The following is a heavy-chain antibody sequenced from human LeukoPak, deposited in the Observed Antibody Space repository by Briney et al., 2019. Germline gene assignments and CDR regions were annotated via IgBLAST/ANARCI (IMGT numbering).Heavy chain of an antibody. J-gene: IGHJ3*02. CDR2: IRYDGSNK. Sequence: GGSLRLSCAASGFTFSSYGMHWVRQAPGKGLEWVAFIRYDGSNKYYADSVKGRFTISRDNSKNTLYLQMNCLRAEDTAVYYCAKERYCSSTSCYGDDAFDIWGQGTMVTVSS. V-gene: IGHV3-30*02. CDR1: GFTFSSYG. D-gene: IGHD2-2*01. CDR3: AKERYCSSTSCYGDDAFDI.